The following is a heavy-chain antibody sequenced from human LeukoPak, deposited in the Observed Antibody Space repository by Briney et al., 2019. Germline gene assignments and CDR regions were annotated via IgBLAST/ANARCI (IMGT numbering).Heavy chain of an antibody. D-gene: IGHD3-22*01. CDR1: GFTFSSYG. Sequence: GGSLRLSCAASGFTFSSYGMHWVRQASGKGLEWVGRIRSKANSYATAYAASVKGRFTISRDDSKNTAYLQMNSLKTEDTAVYYCTRPHPDSSGYFGADYWGQGTLVTVSS. V-gene: IGHV3-73*01. CDR2: IRSKANSYAT. J-gene: IGHJ4*02. CDR3: TRPHPDSSGYFGADY.